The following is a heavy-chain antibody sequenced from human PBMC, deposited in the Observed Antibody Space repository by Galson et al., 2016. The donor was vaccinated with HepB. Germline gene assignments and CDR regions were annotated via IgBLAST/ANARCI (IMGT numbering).Heavy chain of an antibody. D-gene: IGHD5-12*01. CDR3: ARVFPSGYRSPFHAYDV. Sequence: SLRLSCAASGIDVKTNYMSWVRQAPGKGLEWVLVLQSTGLSNYADSVTGRFTISRDISRNTLSLQMNNLRTDDTGVYYCARVFPSGYRSPFHAYDVWGQGTLATVS. CDR1: GIDVKTNY. J-gene: IGHJ3*01. CDR2: LQSTGLS. V-gene: IGHV3-66*01.